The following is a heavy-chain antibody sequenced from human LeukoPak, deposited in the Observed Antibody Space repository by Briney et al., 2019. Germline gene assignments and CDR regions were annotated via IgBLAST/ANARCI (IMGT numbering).Heavy chain of an antibody. D-gene: IGHD3-10*01. V-gene: IGHV1-8*01. CDR3: ARRIRGAPTDY. J-gene: IGHJ4*02. CDR1: GYTFTTYD. Sequence: ASVKVSCKASGYTFTTYDLNWVRQATGQGFEWMGWMNPNSGNAGYAQKFQGRVTMTRNTSISTAYMELSNLTSEDTAVYYCARRIRGAPTDYWRQGTLVTVSS. CDR2: MNPNSGNA.